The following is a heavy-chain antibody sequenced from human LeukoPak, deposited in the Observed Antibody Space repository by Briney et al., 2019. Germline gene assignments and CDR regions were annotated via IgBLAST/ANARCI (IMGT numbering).Heavy chain of an antibody. CDR3: ARDRSGYKTETSYYYYYMDV. Sequence: ASVKVSCKASGYTFTDYYIHWVRQAPGQGLEWMGWINPNSGGTNYAQKFQGRVTMTRDTSISTAYMEMSSLRSEDTAVYYCARDRSGYKTETSYYYYYMDVWGKGTTVTVSS. J-gene: IGHJ6*03. V-gene: IGHV1-2*02. D-gene: IGHD5-12*01. CDR1: GYTFTDYY. CDR2: INPNSGGT.